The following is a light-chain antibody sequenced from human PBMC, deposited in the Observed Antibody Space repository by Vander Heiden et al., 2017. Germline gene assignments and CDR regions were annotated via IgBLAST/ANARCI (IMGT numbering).Light chain of an antibody. CDR1: SSNIGRNT. CDR2: SNK. J-gene: IGLJ2*01. CDR3: AAGDDSLNGVV. Sequence: QSMLTPPPSASGTPGPRVTIPCSGSSSNIGRNTFSYYQHLPGTAPTVLINSNKQRPSGVPERFSGAKSGTSAAPAISGLQSEEEADYYCAAGDDSLNGVVFGGGTKLTVL. V-gene: IGLV1-44*01.